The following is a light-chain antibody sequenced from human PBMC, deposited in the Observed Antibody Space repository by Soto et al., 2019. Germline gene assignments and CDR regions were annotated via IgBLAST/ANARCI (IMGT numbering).Light chain of an antibody. CDR1: QSVSSY. V-gene: IGKV3-11*01. J-gene: IGKJ2*01. Sequence: ELVLTQSPATLSLSPGERATLSCRASQSVSSYLAWYQQKPGQAPRLLLYDASNRATGIPARFSGSGSGTDFTLTISRLEPEDFAVYYCQQRSNWPPTFGQGTKLEIK. CDR3: QQRSNWPPT. CDR2: DAS.